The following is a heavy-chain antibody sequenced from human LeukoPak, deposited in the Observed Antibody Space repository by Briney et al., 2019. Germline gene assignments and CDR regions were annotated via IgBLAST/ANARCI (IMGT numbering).Heavy chain of an antibody. D-gene: IGHD6-6*01. CDR3: ARDSGSTSWAYS. V-gene: IGHV3-66*02. J-gene: IGHJ4*02. Sequence: PGGSLRLSCAASGMSVSENYMSWVRQAPGKGLEWACVINRDGTTDYAESVKGRFTISRDIAENTLSLQMNSLRVQDTALYYCARDSGSTSWAYSWGQGTLVSVSS. CDR2: INRDGTT. CDR1: GMSVSENY.